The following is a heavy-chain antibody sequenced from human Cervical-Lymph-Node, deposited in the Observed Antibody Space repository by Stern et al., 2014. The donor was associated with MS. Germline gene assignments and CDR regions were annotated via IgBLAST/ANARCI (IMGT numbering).Heavy chain of an antibody. Sequence: EVQLLESGGGLVQPGGSLRLSCAGSGFSLSSYWMSWVRQAPGKGPELGATIKQDGSERYYVDSVKGRFTISRDNSKNSVFLQMNSLRVDDTSVYYCARDCGSGSCYQTQYYYGVDVWGQGTTVIVSS. CDR3: ARDCGSGSCYQTQYYYGVDV. V-gene: IGHV3-7*01. CDR1: GFSLSSYW. CDR2: IKQDGSER. D-gene: IGHD2-15*01. J-gene: IGHJ6*02.